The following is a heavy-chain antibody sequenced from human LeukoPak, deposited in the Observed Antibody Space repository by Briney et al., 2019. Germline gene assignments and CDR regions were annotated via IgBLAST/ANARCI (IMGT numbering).Heavy chain of an antibody. CDR1: GFTVSSNY. CDR3: ARVGVELDRGFWAFDI. D-gene: IGHD2-8*01. J-gene: IGHJ3*02. V-gene: IGHV3-53*01. CDR2: IYSGGST. Sequence: PGGSLRLSCAASGFTVSSNYMSWVRQAPGKGLEWVSVIYSGGSTYYADPVKGRFTISRDNSKNTLYLQMNSLRAGDTAVYYCARVGVELDRGFWAFDIWGQGTMVTVSS.